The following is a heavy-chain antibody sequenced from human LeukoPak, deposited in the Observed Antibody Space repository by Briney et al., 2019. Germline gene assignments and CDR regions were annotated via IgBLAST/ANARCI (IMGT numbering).Heavy chain of an antibody. V-gene: IGHV3-30*04. J-gene: IGHJ4*02. Sequence: QPGRSLRLSCAASGFTFSSYAMHWVHQAPGKGLEWVAVISYDGSNKYYADSVKGRFTISRDNSKNTLYLQMNSLRAEDTAVYYCPASGYDYYFDYWGQGTLVTVSS. CDR2: ISYDGSNK. CDR1: GFTFSSYA. CDR3: PASGYDYYFDY. D-gene: IGHD5-12*01.